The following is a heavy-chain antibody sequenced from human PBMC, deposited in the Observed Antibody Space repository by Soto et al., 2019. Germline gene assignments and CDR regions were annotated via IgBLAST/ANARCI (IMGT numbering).Heavy chain of an antibody. CDR3: ATRDYGGNSGFWYFDL. J-gene: IGHJ2*01. CDR2: INSEGSST. V-gene: IGHV3-74*01. CDR1: GFTFSSYW. D-gene: IGHD4-17*01. Sequence: EVQLVESGGGLVQPGGSLRLSCAASGFTFSSYWMHWVRQAPGKGLVWVSRINSEGSSTSYADSVKGRFTISRDNAKNTLYLQMNSLRAEDTAVYYCATRDYGGNSGFWYFDLWGRGTLVTVSS.